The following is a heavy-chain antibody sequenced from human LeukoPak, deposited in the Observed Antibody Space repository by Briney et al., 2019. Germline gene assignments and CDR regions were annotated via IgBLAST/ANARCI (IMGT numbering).Heavy chain of an antibody. CDR3: ARETPGAGHFDY. CDR2: IYYSGST. V-gene: IGHV4-59*01. CDR1: GGSINRYH. D-gene: IGHD7-27*01. Sequence: SETLSLTCIVSGGSINRYHWTWIRQPPGKGLEWIGYIYYSGSTTYNPSLKSRVTISVDTSKNQFSLKLSSVTAADTAVYYCARETPGAGHFDYWGQGSLVTVSS. J-gene: IGHJ4*02.